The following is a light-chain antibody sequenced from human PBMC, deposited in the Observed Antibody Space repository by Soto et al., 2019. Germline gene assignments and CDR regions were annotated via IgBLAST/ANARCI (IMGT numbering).Light chain of an antibody. Sequence: DIQMTQSPSTLSASVGDRVTITCRASQSISSWLAWYQQKPGKAPKLLIYDASSLESGVLSRFSGSGSGTEFTLTISSLQPDDFATYYCQQYNSYWTFGQGTKVDTK. CDR1: QSISSW. V-gene: IGKV1-5*01. CDR2: DAS. CDR3: QQYNSYWT. J-gene: IGKJ1*01.